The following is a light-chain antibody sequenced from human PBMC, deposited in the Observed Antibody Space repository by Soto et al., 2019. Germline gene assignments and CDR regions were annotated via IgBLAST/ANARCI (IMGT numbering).Light chain of an antibody. Sequence: DIVMTQSPDALAVSMKKRATINCKSSQSVLYSSNNKNYLAWYQQKPGQPPKLLIYWASTRESGVPDRFSGSGSGTDFTLTISSLQSEDFAVYYCQQYNSWPLTFGGGTKVDIK. CDR3: QQYNSWPLT. J-gene: IGKJ4*01. CDR1: QSVLYSSNNKNY. CDR2: WAS. V-gene: IGKV4-1*01.